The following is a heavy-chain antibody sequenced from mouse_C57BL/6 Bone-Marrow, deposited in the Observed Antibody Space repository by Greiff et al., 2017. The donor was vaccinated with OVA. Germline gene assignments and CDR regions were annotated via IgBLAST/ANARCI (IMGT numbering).Heavy chain of an antibody. D-gene: IGHD2-3*01. CDR3: ARGWLLFMDY. J-gene: IGHJ4*01. CDR2: IHPNSGST. Sequence: QVQLKQPGAELVKPGASVKLSCKASGYTFTSYWMHWVKQRPGQGLEWIGMIHPNSGSTNDNEKFKSKATLTVDKSSSTAYMQLSSLTSEDSAVYYCARGWLLFMDYWGQGTSVTVSS. V-gene: IGHV1-64*01. CDR1: GYTFTSYW.